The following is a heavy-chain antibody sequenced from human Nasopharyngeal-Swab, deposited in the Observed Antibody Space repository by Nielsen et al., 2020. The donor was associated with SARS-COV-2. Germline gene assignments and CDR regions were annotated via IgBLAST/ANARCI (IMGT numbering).Heavy chain of an antibody. V-gene: IGHV3-66*01. D-gene: IGHD3-10*01. Sequence: WIRQPPGKGLEWVSIIYSGGNTYYADSVKGRFTISRDNSKNTLFLQMNSLRAEDTAVYYCARDSNDSGRYYWGQGTLVTVSS. CDR3: ARDSNDSGRYY. CDR2: IYSGGNT. J-gene: IGHJ4*02.